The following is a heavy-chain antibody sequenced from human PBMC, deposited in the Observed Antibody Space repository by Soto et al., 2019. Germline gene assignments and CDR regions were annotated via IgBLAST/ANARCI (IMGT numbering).Heavy chain of an antibody. CDR3: AMYSSSWYGYDPMDV. D-gene: IGHD6-13*01. CDR1: GFTFSSYG. Sequence: GGSLRLSCAASGFTFSSYGMHWVRQAPGKGLEWVAVISYDGSNKYYADSVKGRFTISRDNSKNTLYLQMNSLRAEDTAVYYCAMYSSSWYGYDPMDVWGQGTTVTVSS. V-gene: IGHV3-30*03. CDR2: ISYDGSNK. J-gene: IGHJ6*02.